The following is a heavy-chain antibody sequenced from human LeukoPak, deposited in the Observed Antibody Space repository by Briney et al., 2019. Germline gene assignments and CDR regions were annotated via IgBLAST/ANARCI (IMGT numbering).Heavy chain of an antibody. CDR2: IIPIFGTA. CDR1: GGTFSSYA. D-gene: IGHD5-18*01. V-gene: IGHV1-69*13. Sequence: ASVKVSCKASGGTFSSYAISWVRQAPGQGLEWMGGIIPIFGTANYAQKFQGRVTITADESTSTAYMELSSLRSEEKAVYYCARGDFSWYSLYFFDFWGQGTLVPV. CDR3: ARGDFSWYSLYFFDF. J-gene: IGHJ4*02.